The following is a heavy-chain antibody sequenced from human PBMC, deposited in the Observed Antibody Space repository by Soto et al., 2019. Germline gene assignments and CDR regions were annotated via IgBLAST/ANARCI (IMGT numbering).Heavy chain of an antibody. V-gene: IGHV4-61*08. D-gene: IGHD5-12*01. CDR1: GGSVSSGDHA. CDR3: GSDTWGYIDY. Sequence: QMQLQESGPGLVKPSETLSLNGVVSGGSVSSGDHAWGWIRQPQGKGLEWMGYSRSVNYNPSLRSRVTISVDTAKNQFSLKLSFVTAANTAVYYCGSDTWGYIDYWGQGTQVTVSS. J-gene: IGHJ4*02. CDR2: SRSV.